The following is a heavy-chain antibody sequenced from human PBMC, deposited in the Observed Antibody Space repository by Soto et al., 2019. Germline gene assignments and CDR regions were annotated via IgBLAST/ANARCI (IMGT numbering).Heavy chain of an antibody. D-gene: IGHD3-22*01. J-gene: IGHJ4*02. CDR2: INPNSGGT. CDR3: ARDSSGYAVFDY. CDR1: GYTFTGYY. Sequence: QVQLVQSGAEVKKPGASVKVSYKASGYTFTGYYMHWVRQAPGQGLEWMGWINPNSGGTNYAQKCQGWVNMTRDTSISTAYMELSRRRSDDTAVYYCARDSSGYAVFDYWGQGTLVTVSS. V-gene: IGHV1-2*04.